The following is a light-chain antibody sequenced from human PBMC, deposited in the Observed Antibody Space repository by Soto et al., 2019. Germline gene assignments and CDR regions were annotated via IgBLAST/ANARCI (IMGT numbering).Light chain of an antibody. CDR2: SAS. CDR3: KQSYNAPQT. J-gene: IGKJ1*01. Sequence: DVQLTQSPSFMSLSAGDRVTITCRASQGISNSLAWYQQKPGKAPKLLIYSASSLQSGVPSRFSGSGSGTDFTRTINTLQPEDFATYSCKQSYNAPQTFGQGTKVDIK. CDR1: QGISNS. V-gene: IGKV1-39*01.